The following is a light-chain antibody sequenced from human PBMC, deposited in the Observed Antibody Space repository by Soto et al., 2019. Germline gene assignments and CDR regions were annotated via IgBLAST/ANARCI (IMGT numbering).Light chain of an antibody. CDR2: DVT. Sequence: QSVLTQPRSLSGSPGQSVTLSCAGTSSNIGVYNFVSWYQHHPGKAPKLIIYDVTKRPSGVPDRFSGSKSGNTASLTISGLQADEEADYYCCSDAGSHPQFGGGTKLTVL. CDR1: SSNIGVYNF. CDR3: CSDAGSHPQ. J-gene: IGLJ3*02. V-gene: IGLV2-11*01.